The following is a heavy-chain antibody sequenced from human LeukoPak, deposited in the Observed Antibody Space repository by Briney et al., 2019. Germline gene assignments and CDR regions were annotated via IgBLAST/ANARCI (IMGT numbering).Heavy chain of an antibody. Sequence: GKSLRLSCAASGFTFSGYPIHWVRQAPGKGLEWVAVISYDGSNKYYADSVKGRFTISRDNSKNTLYLQMNSLRAEDTAVYYCARDRYCSGAWGQGTLVTVSS. CDR1: GFTFSGYP. J-gene: IGHJ5*02. V-gene: IGHV3-30-3*01. CDR3: ARDRYCSGA. CDR2: ISYDGSNK. D-gene: IGHD2-15*01.